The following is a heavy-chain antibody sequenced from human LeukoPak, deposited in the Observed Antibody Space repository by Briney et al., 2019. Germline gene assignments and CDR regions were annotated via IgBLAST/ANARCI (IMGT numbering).Heavy chain of an antibody. CDR1: GYTFTGYY. J-gene: IGHJ4*02. CDR3: ARDRSGYSYGEPLDH. V-gene: IGHV1-2*06. D-gene: IGHD5-18*01. CDR2: INPNSGGT. Sequence: ASVKVSCKASGYTFTGYYMHWVRQAPGQGLEWLGRINPNSGGTNDAQNFQGRVTLTRDRSMNTGYMELSRLRGDDTAVYYCARDRSGYSYGEPLDHWGQGTLVIVSS.